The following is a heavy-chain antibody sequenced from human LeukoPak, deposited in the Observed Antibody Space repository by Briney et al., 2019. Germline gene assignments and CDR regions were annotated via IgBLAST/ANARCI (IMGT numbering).Heavy chain of an antibody. D-gene: IGHD3-16*01. Sequence: GGSLRLSCAASGFTFDDYAMHWVRQAPGKGLEWVSGISWNSGSIGYADSVKGRFTISRDNAKNSLYLQMNSLRAEDTALYYCAKAGLWAFDYWGQGTLVTVSS. CDR2: ISWNSGSI. V-gene: IGHV3-9*01. CDR3: AKAGLWAFDY. J-gene: IGHJ4*02. CDR1: GFTFDDYA.